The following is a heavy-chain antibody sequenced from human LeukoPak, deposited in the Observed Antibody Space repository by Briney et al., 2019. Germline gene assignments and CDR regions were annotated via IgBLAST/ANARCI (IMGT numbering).Heavy chain of an antibody. D-gene: IGHD3-10*01. CDR3: SRKRWFGELFLFDY. J-gene: IGHJ4*02. V-gene: IGHV4-38-2*01. Sequence: PSETLSLTCAVSGYSISSGYYWGWIRQPPGKGLEWIGSIYHSGSTYYNPSFKSRVTISVDTSKNQFSLKLSSVPAADTAVYYCSRKRWFGELFLFDYWGQGTLVTVSS. CDR2: IYHSGST. CDR1: GYSISSGYY.